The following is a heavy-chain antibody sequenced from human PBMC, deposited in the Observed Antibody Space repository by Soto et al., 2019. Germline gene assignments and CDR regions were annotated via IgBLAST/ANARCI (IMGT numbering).Heavy chain of an antibody. V-gene: IGHV4-59*12. D-gene: IGHD3-22*01. CDR3: ARVGPWVPYYYDSSPYTFENWFDP. CDR2: IHYSGRT. Sequence: SETLSLTCIVSNGSISGFYWTWIRQPPGKILEWIGYIHYSGRTDYNPSLTSRATMSVDTSKNQFSLNLKSITAADTAVYYCARVGPWVPYYYDSSPYTFENWFDPWGQGTLVTVSS. J-gene: IGHJ5*02. CDR1: NGSISGFY.